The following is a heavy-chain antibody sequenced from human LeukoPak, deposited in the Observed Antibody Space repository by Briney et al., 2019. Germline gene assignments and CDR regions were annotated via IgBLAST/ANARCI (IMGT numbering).Heavy chain of an antibody. CDR1: GYTFTSYG. CDR3: ASAQSTVTTLENAFDI. D-gene: IGHD4-17*01. V-gene: IGHV1-18*01. CDR2: ISAYNGNT. J-gene: IGHJ3*02. Sequence: GASVKVSCKASGYTFTSYGISWVRQAPGQGLEWMGWISAYNGNTNYAQKLQGRVTMTTDTSTSTAYMELRSLRSEDTAVYYCASAQSTVTTLENAFDIWGQGTMVTVSS.